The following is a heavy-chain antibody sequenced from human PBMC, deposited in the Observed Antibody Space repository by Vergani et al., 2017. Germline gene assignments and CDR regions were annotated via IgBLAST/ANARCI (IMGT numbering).Heavy chain of an antibody. J-gene: IGHJ3*02. CDR3: VIYDILKYDAFDI. V-gene: IGHV3-48*03. CDR2: ISSSGSTI. Sequence: EVQLVESGGGLVQPGGSLRLSCAASGFTFSSYEMNWVRQAPGKGLEWVSYISSSGSTIYYADSVKGRFTISRDNAKNSLYLQMNSLRAEDTAVYYCVIYDILKYDAFDIWGQGTMVTVSS. CDR1: GFTFSSYE. D-gene: IGHD3-9*01.